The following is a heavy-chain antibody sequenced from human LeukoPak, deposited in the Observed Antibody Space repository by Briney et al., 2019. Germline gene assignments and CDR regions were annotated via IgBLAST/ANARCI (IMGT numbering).Heavy chain of an antibody. V-gene: IGHV4-59*01. CDR2: IYYSGST. J-gene: IGHJ6*03. D-gene: IGHD3-3*01. CDR1: GGSISSYY. CDR3: ARDQAAIFGVVIDRYMDV. Sequence: SETLSLTYTVSGGSISSYYWSWIRQPPGKGLEWIGYIYYSGSTNYNPSLKSRVTISVDTSKNQFSLKLSSVTAADTAVYYCARDQAAIFGVVIDRYMDVWGKGTTVTVSS.